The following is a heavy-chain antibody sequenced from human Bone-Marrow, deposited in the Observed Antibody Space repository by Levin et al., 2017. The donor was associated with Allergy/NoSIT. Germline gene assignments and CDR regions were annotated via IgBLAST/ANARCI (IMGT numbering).Heavy chain of an antibody. V-gene: IGHV4-34*01. CDR2: INHSGST. CDR3: GRGGRGSFSYYFDY. J-gene: IGHJ4*02. Sequence: PSETLSLTCAVDGGSFTGYFWTWIRQPPGKGLEWIGEINHSGSTKYNPSLTSRVTISVDTSKKEFSLNLSSVTAADTAVFYGGRGGRGSFSYYFDYWGQGTRVTVSS. CDR1: GGSFTGYF. D-gene: IGHD3-16*01.